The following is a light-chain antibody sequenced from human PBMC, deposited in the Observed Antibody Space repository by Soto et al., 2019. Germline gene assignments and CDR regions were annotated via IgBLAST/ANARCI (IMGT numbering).Light chain of an antibody. CDR2: DVS. Sequence: QSALTQPASVSGSPGQSITISCTGTSSDVGGYDYVSWYQQHPGKAPKLMIYDVSNRPSGVSNRFSGSKSGNTASLTISGLQAEGEADYYCSSYTSSSNYVFGNGTKVTVL. J-gene: IGLJ1*01. CDR3: SSYTSSSNYV. V-gene: IGLV2-14*01. CDR1: SSDVGGYDY.